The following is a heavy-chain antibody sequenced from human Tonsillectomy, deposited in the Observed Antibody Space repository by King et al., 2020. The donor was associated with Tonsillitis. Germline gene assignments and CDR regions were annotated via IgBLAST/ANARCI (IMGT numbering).Heavy chain of an antibody. CDR2: IKKDGTEK. Sequence: VQLVESGTHLAQPGGSLRVSCVASGFSFSSYWMNWVRQAPGKGLEWVANIKKDGTEKLYVDSVKGRFTISRDNAKNSLYLQMNSLRVEDTAVYYCAAGSGLIIEHWGRGSLVTVSS. V-gene: IGHV3-7*01. D-gene: IGHD6-19*01. CDR3: AAGSGLIIEH. CDR1: GFSFSSYW. J-gene: IGHJ4*02.